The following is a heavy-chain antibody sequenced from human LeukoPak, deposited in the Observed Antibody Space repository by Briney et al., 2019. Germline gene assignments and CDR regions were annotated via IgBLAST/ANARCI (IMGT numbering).Heavy chain of an antibody. CDR3: ARNSSSGVFDY. V-gene: IGHV4-38-2*01. CDR1: GYSIRNGDY. D-gene: IGHD6-6*01. CDR2: MYNSVSI. J-gene: IGHJ4*02. Sequence: SETLSLTCVVSGYSIRNGDYWGWIRQSPGKGLEWIASMYNSVSIHYNPSLKSRVTILVDTSKNEFSLKMRSVTAADTAVYYCARNSSSGVFDYWGQGTLATVSS.